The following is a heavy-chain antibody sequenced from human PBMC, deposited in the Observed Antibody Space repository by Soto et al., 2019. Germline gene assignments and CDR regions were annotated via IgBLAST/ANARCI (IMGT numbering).Heavy chain of an antibody. CDR2: ISGGGGST. CDR3: AKHSAEVVPAAISVYYFDY. V-gene: IGHV3-23*01. J-gene: IGHJ4*02. D-gene: IGHD2-2*01. CDR1: GSTFSGYA. Sequence: EVQLLESGGGWVQPGGSLRLSCAASGSTFSGYAMSWFPQAPGRGLGWFSAISGGGGSTYYADSVKARFTISRDNSKNTLYLQMNSLRAEDTAVYYCAKHSAEVVPAAISVYYFDYWGQGTLVTVSS.